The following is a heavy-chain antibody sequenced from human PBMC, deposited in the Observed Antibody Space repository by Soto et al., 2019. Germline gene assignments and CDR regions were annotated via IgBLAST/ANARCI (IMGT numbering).Heavy chain of an antibody. CDR2: IYWDDDK. CDR1: GFSLITSGVG. J-gene: IGHJ4*02. CDR3: AHTMAPRIFDY. Sequence: QITLKEAGPTLVKPTQTLTLTCSFSGFSLITSGVGVGWIRQPPGKALEWLALIYWDDDKGYSTSLKSRLTITKDTSRNQVALTMTNMDPADTATYSWAHTMAPRIFDYWGQGTLVTVSS. V-gene: IGHV2-5*02.